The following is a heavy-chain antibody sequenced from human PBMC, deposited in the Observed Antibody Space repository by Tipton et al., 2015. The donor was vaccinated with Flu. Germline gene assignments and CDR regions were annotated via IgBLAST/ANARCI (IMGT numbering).Heavy chain of an antibody. Sequence: TLSLTCTVSGGSISSSSYYWGWIRQPPGKGLEWIGSIYYSGSTYYNPSLKSRVTISVDTSKNQFSLKPTSVTAADTAVYYCARDLGGGSGWYRYFDIWGQGTLVTVSS. CDR2: IYYSGST. CDR1: GGSISSSSYY. CDR3: ARDLGGGSGWYRYFDI. V-gene: IGHV4-39*07. D-gene: IGHD6-19*01. J-gene: IGHJ4*02.